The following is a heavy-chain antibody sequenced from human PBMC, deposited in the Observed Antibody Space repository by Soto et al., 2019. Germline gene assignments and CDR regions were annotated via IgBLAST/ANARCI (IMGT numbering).Heavy chain of an antibody. D-gene: IGHD5-18*01. Sequence: QITLKESGPTLVKPTQTLTLSCTFSGFSLSTSGVGVGWIRQPPGKALEWLALIYWNDDKRYSPSLKSRLTITKDTSKNQVVLTMTNMDPVDTATYYCAHTGYSYGTGWFDPWGQGTLVTVSS. J-gene: IGHJ5*02. V-gene: IGHV2-5*01. CDR2: IYWNDDK. CDR1: GFSLSTSGVG. CDR3: AHTGYSYGTGWFDP.